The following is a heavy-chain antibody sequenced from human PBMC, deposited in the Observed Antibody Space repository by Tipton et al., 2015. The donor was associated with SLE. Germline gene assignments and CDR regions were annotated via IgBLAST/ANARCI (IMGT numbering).Heavy chain of an antibody. CDR3: AREGGQQLVSFDY. Sequence: LRLSCTVSGGSISSYYWAWIRQPPGKGLEWIGYIYYSGSTNYNPSLKSRVTISVDTSKNQFSLKLSSVTAADTAVYYCAREGGQQLVSFDYWGQGTLVTVSS. J-gene: IGHJ4*02. V-gene: IGHV4-59*12. CDR1: GGSISSYY. CDR2: IYYSGST. D-gene: IGHD6-13*01.